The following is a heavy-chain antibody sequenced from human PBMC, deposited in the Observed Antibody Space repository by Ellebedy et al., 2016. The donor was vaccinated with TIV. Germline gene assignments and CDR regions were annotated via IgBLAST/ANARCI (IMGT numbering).Heavy chain of an antibody. CDR3: VRGWYSSGHCDVFAM. CDR1: GFTFSDSV. CDR2: ISVDGRAV. Sequence: GGSLRLSXVGFGFTFSDSVMHWVRQDPVKGLDWVAGISVDGRAVHYPDSVKGRFTISRDNAQNTVYLQMNSLRLEDTAVYYCVRGWYSSGHCDVFAMWGQGTIVTASS. V-gene: IGHV3-30*03. D-gene: IGHD6-19*01. J-gene: IGHJ3*02.